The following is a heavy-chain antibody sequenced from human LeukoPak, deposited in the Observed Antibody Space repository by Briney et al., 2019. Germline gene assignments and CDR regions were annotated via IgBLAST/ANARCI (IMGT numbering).Heavy chain of an antibody. CDR3: ASSWGSAIDF. CDR2: IQYDGSNK. D-gene: IGHD3-16*01. V-gene: IGHV3-30*02. Sequence: GGSLRLSCAASGFTFSSYGMHWVRRAPGKGLEWVAFIQYDGSNKYYADSVKGRFTISRDNAKNSLYLQMTSLRAEDTAVYYCASSWGSAIDFWGQGTLVTVSS. J-gene: IGHJ4*02. CDR1: GFTFSSYG.